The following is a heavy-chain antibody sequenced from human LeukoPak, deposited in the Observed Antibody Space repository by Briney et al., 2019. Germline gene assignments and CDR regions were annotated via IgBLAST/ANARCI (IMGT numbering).Heavy chain of an antibody. V-gene: IGHV4-59*01. CDR2: IYYSGST. J-gene: IGHJ5*02. CDR1: GGSISSYY. D-gene: IGHD2-2*01. CDR3: ARDGGYCSSTSCPRPWFDP. Sequence: SETLSLTCTVSGGSISSYYWSWIRQPPGEGLEWIGYIYYSGSTNYNPSLKSRVTISVDTSKNQFSLKLSSVTAADTAVYYCARDGGYCSSTSCPRPWFDPWGQGTLVTVSS.